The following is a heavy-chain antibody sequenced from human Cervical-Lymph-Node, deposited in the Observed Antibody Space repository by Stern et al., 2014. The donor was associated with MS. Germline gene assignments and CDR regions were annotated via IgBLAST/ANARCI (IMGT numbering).Heavy chain of an antibody. CDR1: GFTFSYHA. D-gene: IGHD4-17*01. J-gene: IGHJ4*02. CDR2: ISYDGSDK. Sequence: VQLLESGGGVVQPGRSLRLSCAASGFTFSYHAMHWVRQAPGKGLEGVALISYDGSDKNDADSVKGRFTISRDNSRNTLYLQMNSLRVDDTAVYYCARGGAVTTSDYYLDYWGQGILVTVSS. V-gene: IGHV3-30*01. CDR3: ARGGAVTTSDYYLDY.